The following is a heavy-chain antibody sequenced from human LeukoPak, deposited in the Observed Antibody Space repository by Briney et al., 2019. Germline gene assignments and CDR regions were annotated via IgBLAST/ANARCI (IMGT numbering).Heavy chain of an antibody. CDR3: ARDRRDQWLVQGWFDP. CDR2: INHSGST. Sequence: SDTLPLTCAVYGGPFSGYYWSWIRQPPGKGLEWIGEINHSGSTNYNPSLKSRVTISVDTSKNQFSLKLSSVTAADTAVYYCARDRRDQWLVQGWFDPWGQGTLVTVSS. CDR1: GGPFSGYY. V-gene: IGHV4-34*01. D-gene: IGHD6-19*01. J-gene: IGHJ5*02.